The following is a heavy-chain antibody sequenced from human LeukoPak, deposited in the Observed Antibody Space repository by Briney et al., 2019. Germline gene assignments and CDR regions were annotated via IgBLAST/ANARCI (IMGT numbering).Heavy chain of an antibody. CDR3: AKGGRYSDYYYAMDV. J-gene: IGHJ6*02. CDR1: GFTFSNYG. Sequence: GRSLRLSCAASGFTFSNYGMHWVRQAPGKGLEWVAVISYDGSNKYYADSGRFTISRDNSKNTLFLQMNSLRAEDTAVYYCAKGGRYSDYYYAMDVWGQGTTVTVSS. V-gene: IGHV3-30*18. D-gene: IGHD3-9*01. CDR2: ISYDGSNK.